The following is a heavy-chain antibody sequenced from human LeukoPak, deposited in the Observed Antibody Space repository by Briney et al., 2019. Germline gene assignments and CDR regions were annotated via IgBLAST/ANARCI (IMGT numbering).Heavy chain of an antibody. J-gene: IGHJ4*02. D-gene: IGHD3-22*01. CDR2: ISSSSSYI. Sequence: GGSLRLSCAASGFTFSSYSMNWVRQAPGKGLEWVSSISSSSSYIYYADSVKGRFTISRDNAKNSLYLQMNSLRAEDTAVYYCARGRADSSGYPWWGQGTLVTVSS. V-gene: IGHV3-21*01. CDR1: GFTFSSYS. CDR3: ARGRADSSGYPW.